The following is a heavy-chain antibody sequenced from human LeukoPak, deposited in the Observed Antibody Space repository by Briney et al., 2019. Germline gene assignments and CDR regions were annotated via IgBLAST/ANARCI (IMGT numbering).Heavy chain of an antibody. CDR2: INCNSGDT. CDR1: GYTFTAYY. CDR3: ARAETY. V-gene: IGHV1-2*02. Sequence: GASVKVSCKASGYTFTAYYIHWVRQAPGQGLEWMGWINCNSGDTNYAPKFQGRVTMTRDTSITTAYLELSRLRPDDTAVYYCARAETYWGQGTLITVSS. J-gene: IGHJ1*01.